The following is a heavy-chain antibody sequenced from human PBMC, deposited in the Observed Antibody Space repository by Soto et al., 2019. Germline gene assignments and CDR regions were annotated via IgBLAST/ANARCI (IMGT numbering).Heavy chain of an antibody. Sequence: LRLSCAASGLTFSRYEMNWVRQAPGKGLEWIAYIHSSGTTMYYADSVKGRFTISRDNAKNSLCLQLNSLSAEDTAVYYCATRSGGGGAFDFWSQGTMVTVSS. V-gene: IGHV3-48*03. CDR3: ATRSGGGGAFDF. CDR1: GLTFSRYE. CDR2: IHSSGTTM. D-gene: IGHD3-10*01. J-gene: IGHJ3*01.